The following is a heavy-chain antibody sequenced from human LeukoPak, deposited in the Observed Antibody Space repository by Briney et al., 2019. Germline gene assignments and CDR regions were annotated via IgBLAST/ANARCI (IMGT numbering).Heavy chain of an antibody. Sequence: PGGSLRLSCAASGFTFSSYSMNWVRQAPGKGLEWVSYISSSSSTIYYADSVKGRFTISRDNAKNSLYLQMNSLRAEDTAVYYCARDLKYYDSSGYYLTLDYWGQGTLVTVSS. CDR3: ARDLKYYDSSGYYLTLDY. CDR1: GFTFSSYS. J-gene: IGHJ4*02. V-gene: IGHV3-48*01. D-gene: IGHD3-22*01. CDR2: ISSSSSTI.